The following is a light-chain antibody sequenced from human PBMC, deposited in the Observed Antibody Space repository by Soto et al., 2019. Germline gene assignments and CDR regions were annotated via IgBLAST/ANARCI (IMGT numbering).Light chain of an antibody. CDR3: CSYAGSSVHVV. V-gene: IGLV2-23*01. J-gene: IGLJ2*01. CDR1: SSDVGRYNL. Sequence: QSALTQPASVSGSPGQSITISCTGTSSDVGRYNLVSWYQQHPGKAPKRMIYEGSKRPSGVSNRFSGSKSGNTASLTISGLQAEDEADYYCCSYAGSSVHVVFGGGTKLTVL. CDR2: EGS.